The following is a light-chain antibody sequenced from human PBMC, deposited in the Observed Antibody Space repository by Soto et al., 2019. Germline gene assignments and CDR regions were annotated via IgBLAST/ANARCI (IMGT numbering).Light chain of an antibody. CDR2: AAS. Sequence: DIQMTQSPSSLSASVGDRVTITCRASQTISSYLNWYQQTPGKAPKLLIYAASSLQSGVPSRFGGSGSGTDFTLTISSLQPEDFATYYCQQSYSTPQTFGQGTKLEIK. CDR1: QTISSY. CDR3: QQSYSTPQT. V-gene: IGKV1-39*01. J-gene: IGKJ2*01.